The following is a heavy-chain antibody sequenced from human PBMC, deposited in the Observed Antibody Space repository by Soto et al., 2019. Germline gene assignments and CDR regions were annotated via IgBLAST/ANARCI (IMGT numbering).Heavy chain of an antibody. CDR2: INDGSEE. CDR3: ARDDLFVDNGLDH. CDR1: GFSFSAHG. J-gene: IGHJ4*02. Sequence: QVQLVESGGGVVRPGTSLRLSCAATGFSFSAHGMHWVRQAPRKGLEWLAVINDGSEEGYADSVRGRFTISRDNARNILYLQMDNLRAEDSALYYCARDDLFVDNGLDHWGQGTLVTVSS. V-gene: IGHV3-33*01. D-gene: IGHD1-1*01.